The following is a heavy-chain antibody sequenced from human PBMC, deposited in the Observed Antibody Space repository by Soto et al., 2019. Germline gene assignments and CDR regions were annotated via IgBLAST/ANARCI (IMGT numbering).Heavy chain of an antibody. Sequence: ESVGGVVQPGRSLRLSCAVSGFTFSNYGMHWVRQAPGKGLEWVAVIWYDGSNKYYADSVKGRFTISRDNSKNTLYLQMNSLRAEDTAVYYCASAADYYGSGSYLVDHWGQGTLVTVSS. CDR1: GFTFSNYG. CDR2: IWYDGSNK. J-gene: IGHJ4*02. V-gene: IGHV3-33*01. CDR3: ASAADYYGSGSYLVDH. D-gene: IGHD3-10*01.